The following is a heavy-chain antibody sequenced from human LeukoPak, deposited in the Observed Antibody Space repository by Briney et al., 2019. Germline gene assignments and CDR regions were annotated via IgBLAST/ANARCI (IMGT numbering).Heavy chain of an antibody. D-gene: IGHD3-3*01. J-gene: IGHJ6*02. CDR2: ISAYNGNT. CDR3: AGRLDFWSSYADYYYYGMDV. Sequence: ASVKVSCKASGYTFTSYGISWVRQAPGQGLEWMGWISAYNGNTNYAQKLQGRVTMTRDTSISTAYMELSRLRSDDTAVYYCAGRLDFWSSYADYYYYGMDVWGQGTTVTVSS. V-gene: IGHV1-18*01. CDR1: GYTFTSYG.